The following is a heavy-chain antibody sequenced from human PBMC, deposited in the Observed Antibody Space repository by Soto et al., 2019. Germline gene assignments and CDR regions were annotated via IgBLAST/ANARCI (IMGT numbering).Heavy chain of an antibody. D-gene: IGHD6-6*01. CDR1: GYTFTSYD. Sequence: ASVKVSCKASGYTFTSYDINWVRQATGQGLEWMGWMNPNSGNTGYAQKFQGRVTMTRNTSISTAYMELSSLRSEDTAVYYCARVGAARRRFNWFDPWGQGTLVTVSS. V-gene: IGHV1-8*01. J-gene: IGHJ5*02. CDR2: MNPNSGNT. CDR3: ARVGAARRRFNWFDP.